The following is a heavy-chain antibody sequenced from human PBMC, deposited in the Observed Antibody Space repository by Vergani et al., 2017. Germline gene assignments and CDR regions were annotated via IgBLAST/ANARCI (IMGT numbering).Heavy chain of an antibody. V-gene: IGHV4-34*02. CDR3: SVRPRGNLVGGEIVTKRTFDY. CDR1: GESFSSFY. D-gene: IGHD3-10*01. CDR2: INNDGHT. J-gene: IGHJ4*02. Sequence: QVQLQQWGAGVVKPSGTLSLTCAVFGESFSSFYWSWIRQPPGKGLAWIGEINNDGHTNYNPSLESRVTVSRDTAKNQFSLNLMSVTAADTAMYYCSVRPRGNLVGGEIVTKRTFDYWSQGSLVTVAS.